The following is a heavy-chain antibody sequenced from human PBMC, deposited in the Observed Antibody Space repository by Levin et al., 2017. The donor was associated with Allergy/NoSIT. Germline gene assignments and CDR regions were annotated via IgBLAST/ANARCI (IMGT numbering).Heavy chain of an antibody. CDR2: ISSSSSYI. Sequence: PGGSLRLSCAASGFTFSSYSMNWVRQAPGKGLEWVSSISSSSSYIYYADSVKGRFTISRDNAKNSLYLQMNSLRAEDTAVYYCARDVVPDYYGSGSYSYWGQGTLVTVSS. D-gene: IGHD3-10*01. CDR3: ARDVVPDYYGSGSYSY. J-gene: IGHJ4*02. V-gene: IGHV3-21*01. CDR1: GFTFSSYS.